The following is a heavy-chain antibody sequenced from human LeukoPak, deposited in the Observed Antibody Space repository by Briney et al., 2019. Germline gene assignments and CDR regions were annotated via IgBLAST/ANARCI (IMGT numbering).Heavy chain of an antibody. CDR3: ARDVLDYYDRSDYVT. D-gene: IGHD3-22*01. J-gene: IGHJ4*02. CDR1: GGTFSNYA. V-gene: IGHV1-69*06. CDR2: IIPMFGAA. Sequence: EASVKVSCKDSGGTFSNYAISWVRQAPGQGLEWMGGIIPMFGAANYAQKFQGRVTIIADKSTSTAYMELSSLKSEDTAVYYCARDVLDYYDRSDYVTWGQGTLVTVSS.